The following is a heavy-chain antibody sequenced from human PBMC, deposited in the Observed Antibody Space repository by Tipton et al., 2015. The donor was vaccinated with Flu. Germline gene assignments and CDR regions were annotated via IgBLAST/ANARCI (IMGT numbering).Heavy chain of an antibody. V-gene: IGHV4-39*01. Sequence: TLSLTCTVSGGSISSSSYYWGWIRQPPGKGLEWIGSIYYSGSTYYNPSLKSRVTISVDTSKNQFSLKLSSVTAADTAVYYCARRYYYGSSGYDYWGQGTLVTVSS. J-gene: IGHJ4*02. CDR3: ARRYYYGSSGYDY. CDR1: GGSISSSSYY. D-gene: IGHD3-22*01. CDR2: IYYSGST.